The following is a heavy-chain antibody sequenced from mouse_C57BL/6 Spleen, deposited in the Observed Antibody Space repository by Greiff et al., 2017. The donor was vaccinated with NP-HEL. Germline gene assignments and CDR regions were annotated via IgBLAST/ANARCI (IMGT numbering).Heavy chain of an antibody. Sequence: QVQLQQPGTELVKPGASVKLSCKASGYTFTSYWMPWVKQRPGQGLEWIGNIIPSNGGTNYNEKFKSKATLTVDKSYSTAYMQLSSLTSEDSAVYYCARDGGLRAWFAYWGQGTLVTVSA. CDR1: GYTFTSYW. CDR2: IIPSNGGT. D-gene: IGHD2-4*01. J-gene: IGHJ3*01. CDR3: ARDGGLRAWFAY. V-gene: IGHV1-53*01.